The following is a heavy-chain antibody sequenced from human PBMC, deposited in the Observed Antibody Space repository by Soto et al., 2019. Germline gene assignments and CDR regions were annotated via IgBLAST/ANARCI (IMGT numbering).Heavy chain of an antibody. V-gene: IGHV4-61*01. CDR3: ARVAYYYDSSGPAPD. CDR2: IYYSGST. D-gene: IGHD3-22*01. J-gene: IGHJ4*02. Sequence: PSETLSLTCTVSGGSVSSGSYYWSWIRQPPGKGLGWIGYIYYSGSTNYNPSLKSRVTISVDTSKNQFSLKLSSVTAADTAVYYCARVAYYYDSSGPAPDWGQGTLVTVSS. CDR1: GGSVSSGSYY.